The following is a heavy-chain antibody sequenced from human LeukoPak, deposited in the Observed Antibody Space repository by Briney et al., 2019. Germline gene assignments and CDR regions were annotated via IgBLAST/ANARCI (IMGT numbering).Heavy chain of an antibody. CDR3: ARLLGSSGYAGDWYFDL. V-gene: IGHV4-4*07. D-gene: IGHD3-22*01. Sequence: SETLSLTCSVSGASITRYYWTWIRQPVGKGLEWFGRLYTNGTVNYNPSLRSRVTMSRGTSRNQFSLKLTSVTAADTAVYYCARLLGSSGYAGDWYFDLWGPGALVTVSS. J-gene: IGHJ2*01. CDR2: LYTNGTV. CDR1: GASITRYY.